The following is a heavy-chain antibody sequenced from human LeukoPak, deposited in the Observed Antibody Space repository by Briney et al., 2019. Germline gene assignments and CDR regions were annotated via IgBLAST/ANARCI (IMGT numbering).Heavy chain of an antibody. J-gene: IGHJ4*02. V-gene: IGHV4-34*01. CDR2: IGHSGST. CDR1: GGSFSGYY. Sequence: SETLSLTCAVYGGSFSGYYWSWIRQPPGKGLEWIGEIGHSGSTNYNPSLKSRVTISVDTSKNQFSLKLSSVTAADTAVYYCAREDIDGTVTTLTPYYFDYWGQGTLVTVSS. CDR3: AREDIDGTVTTLTPYYFDY. D-gene: IGHD4-17*01.